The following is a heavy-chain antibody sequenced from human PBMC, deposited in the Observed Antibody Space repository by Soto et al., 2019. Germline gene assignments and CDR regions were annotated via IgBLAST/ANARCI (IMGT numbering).Heavy chain of an antibody. CDR2: ISGRGDST. J-gene: IGHJ4*02. D-gene: IGHD6-19*01. CDR1: GFTFSSYA. Sequence: EVQLLESGGGLVQPGGSLRLSCAASGFTFSSYAMSWVRQAPGKGLEWVSVISGRGDSTYYADSVKDRLTISRDNSKNTLYLQMNSLRAEDTAVYYCAKRTSGWYFDYWGQGTLVTVSS. V-gene: IGHV3-23*01. CDR3: AKRTSGWYFDY.